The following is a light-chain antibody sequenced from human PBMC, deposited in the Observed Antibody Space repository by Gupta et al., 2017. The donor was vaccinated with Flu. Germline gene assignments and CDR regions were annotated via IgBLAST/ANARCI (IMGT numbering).Light chain of an antibody. CDR1: SSDVGGYNY. J-gene: IGLJ1*01. V-gene: IGLV2-14*01. CDR2: EVS. Sequence: HSALTQPASVSGSPGQSITIPCTGTSSDVGGYNYVSWYQQHPGKAPKLIIYEVSNRHSGASHRFSGSKSDNTASLTISALQAEDEADYYCSSYTSSSSHYVFGTGTNVTVL. CDR3: SSYTSSSSHYV.